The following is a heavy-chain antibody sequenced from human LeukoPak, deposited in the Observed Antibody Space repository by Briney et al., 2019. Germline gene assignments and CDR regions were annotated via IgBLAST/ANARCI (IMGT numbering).Heavy chain of an antibody. V-gene: IGHV1-46*01. J-gene: IGHJ6*03. Sequence: GGSLRLSCAASGYTFTSYYMHWVRQAPGQGLEWMGIINPSGGSTSYAQKFPGRVTMTRDTSTSTVYMELSSLRSEDTAVYYCARSGSGSYYNREHYYYYMDVWGKGTTVTISS. CDR3: ARSGSGSYYNREHYYYYMDV. D-gene: IGHD3-10*01. CDR2: INPSGGST. CDR1: GYTFTSYY.